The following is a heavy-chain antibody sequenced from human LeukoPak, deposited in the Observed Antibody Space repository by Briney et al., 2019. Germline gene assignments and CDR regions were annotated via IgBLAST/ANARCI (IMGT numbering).Heavy chain of an antibody. D-gene: IGHD1-1*01. Sequence: GGSLRLSCAASGFTFSTYSMYWVRQAPGKGLEWVSYIRSSGTTTYYADSVEGRFTISRDDGKNSLYLQMNSLRAEDTGVYYCTRDYNWNPDYWGQGTLVTVSS. CDR1: GFTFSTYS. CDR3: TRDYNWNPDY. V-gene: IGHV3-48*01. J-gene: IGHJ4*02. CDR2: IRSSGTTT.